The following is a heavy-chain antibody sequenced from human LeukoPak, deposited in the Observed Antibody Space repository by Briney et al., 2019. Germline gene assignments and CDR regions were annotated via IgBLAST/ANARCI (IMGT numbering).Heavy chain of an antibody. CDR1: GFTFSSYG. J-gene: IGHJ6*03. Sequence: PGRSLRLPCAASGFTFSSYGMHWVRQAPGKGLEWVAVIWYDGSNKYYADSVKGRFTISRDNSKNTLYLQMNSLRAEDTAVYYCARDASVVYYYYMDVWGKGTTVTVSS. D-gene: IGHD2-2*01. CDR2: IWYDGSNK. V-gene: IGHV3-33*01. CDR3: ARDASVVYYYYMDV.